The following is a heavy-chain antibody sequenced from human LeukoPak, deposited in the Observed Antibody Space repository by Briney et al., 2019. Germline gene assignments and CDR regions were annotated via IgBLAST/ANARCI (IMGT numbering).Heavy chain of an antibody. CDR3: ATRSRGYSYGGFDY. CDR2: INWNGGAT. D-gene: IGHD5-18*01. Sequence: SGGSLRLSCTVSGFTLSSYEMSWIRQAPGKGLEWVSGINWNGGATGYADSVKGRFTISRDNAKNSLFLQMNSLRAEDTALYYCATRSRGYSYGGFDYWGQGTLVTVSS. CDR1: GFTLSSYE. V-gene: IGHV3-20*04. J-gene: IGHJ4*02.